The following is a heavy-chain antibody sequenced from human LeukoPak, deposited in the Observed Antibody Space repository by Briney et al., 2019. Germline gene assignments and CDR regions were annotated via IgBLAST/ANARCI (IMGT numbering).Heavy chain of an antibody. D-gene: IGHD6-19*01. CDR2: IKQDRSVK. V-gene: IGHV3-7*04. Sequence: GGSLRLSCAASGFTFSNHWMNWVRQSPGKGPEWVANIKQDRSVKYYVDSVKGRFTISRDNAQNSLFLQMNSLRDEDTAVYYCARGMTVAANWFDPWGQGTLVTVSS. CDR1: GFTFSNHW. J-gene: IGHJ5*02. CDR3: ARGMTVAANWFDP.